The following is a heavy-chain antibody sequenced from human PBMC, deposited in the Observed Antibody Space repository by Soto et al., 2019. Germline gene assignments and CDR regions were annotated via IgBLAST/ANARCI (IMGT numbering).Heavy chain of an antibody. Sequence: QVQLVQSGAEVKKPGSSVKVSCKASGGTFSSYAISWVRQAPGQGLEWMGGIIPIFGTENYAQKFQGRVTITADESTSTAYMELSSLRSEDTAVYYCAGRGYCSGGSRGCFDYWGQGTLVTVSS. V-gene: IGHV1-69*01. D-gene: IGHD2-15*01. CDR1: GGTFSSYA. CDR3: AGRGYCSGGSRGCFDY. J-gene: IGHJ4*02. CDR2: IIPIFGTE.